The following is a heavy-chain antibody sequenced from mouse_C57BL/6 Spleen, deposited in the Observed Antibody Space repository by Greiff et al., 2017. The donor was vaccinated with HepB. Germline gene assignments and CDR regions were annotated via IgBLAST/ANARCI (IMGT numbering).Heavy chain of an antibody. V-gene: IGHV1-7*01. CDR1: GYTFTSYW. CDR3: ARDYYGSRYYFDY. CDR2: INPSSGYT. D-gene: IGHD1-1*01. Sequence: VQLQQSGAELAKPGASVKLSCKASGYTFTSYWMHWVKQRPGQGLEWIGYINPSSGYTKYNQKFKDKATLTADKSSSTAYMQLCSLTYEDSAVYYCARDYYGSRYYFDYWGQGTTLTVSS. J-gene: IGHJ2*01.